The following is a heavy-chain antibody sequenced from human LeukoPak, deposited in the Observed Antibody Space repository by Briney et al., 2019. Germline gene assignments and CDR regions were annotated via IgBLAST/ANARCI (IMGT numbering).Heavy chain of an antibody. CDR1: GFTFNNYW. V-gene: IGHV3-74*01. D-gene: IGHD3-10*01. J-gene: IGHJ6*02. CDR3: ARKGDGYYYGSGSPHGMDV. CDR2: ISTDGSNT. Sequence: PGGSLRLSCAASGFTFNNYWMHWVRQAPGKGLMWVSRISTDGSNTNYADSVKGRFTISRDNAKNTLYLQMNSLRAEDTAVYYCARKGDGYYYGSGSPHGMDVWGQGTTVTVSS.